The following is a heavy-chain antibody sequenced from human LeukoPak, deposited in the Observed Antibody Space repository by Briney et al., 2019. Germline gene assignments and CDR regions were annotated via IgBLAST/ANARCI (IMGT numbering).Heavy chain of an antibody. CDR2: ISAYNGNT. D-gene: IGHD4-17*01. CDR1: GYTFTSYG. J-gene: IGHJ5*02. CDR3: ARAPDSTVTTVFDP. V-gene: IGHV1-18*01. Sequence: GASVKVSCKASGYTFTSYGISWVRQAPGQGLEWMGRISAYNGNTNYAQKLQGRVTMTTDTSTSTAYMELRSLRSDDTAVYYCARAPDSTVTTVFDPWGQGTLVTVSS.